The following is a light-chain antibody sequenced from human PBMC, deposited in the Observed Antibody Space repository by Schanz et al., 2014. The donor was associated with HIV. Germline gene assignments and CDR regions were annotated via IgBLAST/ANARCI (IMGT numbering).Light chain of an antibody. J-gene: IGKJ4*01. CDR2: DAS. V-gene: IGKV3-11*01. CDR3: QQYGSSPRT. Sequence: EIVLTQSPATLSVSPGETATLSCRASQSLSSYLAWYQQTPGQPPRLLIWDASNRATGVPARFGGSGYGTDFTLTISSLEPEDFAVYYCQQYGSSPRTFGGGTKVEIK. CDR1: QSLSSY.